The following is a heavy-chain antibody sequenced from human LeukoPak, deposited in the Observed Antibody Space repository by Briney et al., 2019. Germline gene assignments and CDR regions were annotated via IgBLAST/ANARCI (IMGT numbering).Heavy chain of an antibody. CDR3: ARHYRSARIVVVPAAIGSFFNY. J-gene: IGHJ4*02. Sequence: SETLSLTCTVSGGSISSSSYYWGWIRQPPGKGLEWIGSIYYSGSTYYNPSLKSRVTISVDTSKNQFSLKLSSVTAADTAVYYRARHYRSARIVVVPAAIGSFFNYWGQGTLVTVSS. CDR2: IYYSGST. D-gene: IGHD2-2*01. V-gene: IGHV4-39*01. CDR1: GGSISSSSYY.